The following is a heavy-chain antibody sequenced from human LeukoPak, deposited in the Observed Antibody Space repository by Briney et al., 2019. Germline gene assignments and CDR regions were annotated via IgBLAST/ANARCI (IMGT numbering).Heavy chain of an antibody. Sequence: GASVKVSCKASGYTFTAYYIHLVRQAPGQGLEWMGWINPNTGGTNYAQKFQGGVTMTRDTSISTAYMELSSLRSDDTAVYYCATQPGAAGARGDWFDPWGQGTLVTVSS. J-gene: IGHJ5*02. CDR2: INPNTGGT. CDR1: GYTFTAYY. V-gene: IGHV1-2*02. CDR3: ATQPGAAGARGDWFDP. D-gene: IGHD6-13*01.